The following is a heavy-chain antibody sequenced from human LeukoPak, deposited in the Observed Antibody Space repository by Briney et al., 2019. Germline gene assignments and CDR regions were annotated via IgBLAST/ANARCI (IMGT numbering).Heavy chain of an antibody. CDR3: ARDVRSTYYYYYMDV. Sequence: ASVKVSCKASGYTFTSYGISWVRQAPGQGLEWMGWISAYNGNTNYAQKLQGRVTMTTDTSTSTAYMELRNLRSDDTAVYYCARDVRSTYYYYYMDVWGKGTTVTVSS. CDR2: ISAYNGNT. V-gene: IGHV1-18*01. J-gene: IGHJ6*03. D-gene: IGHD2-2*01. CDR1: GYTFTSYG.